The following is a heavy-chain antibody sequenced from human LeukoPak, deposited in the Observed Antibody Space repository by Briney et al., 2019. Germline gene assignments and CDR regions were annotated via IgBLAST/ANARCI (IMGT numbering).Heavy chain of an antibody. CDR1: GFTFRNHG. D-gene: IGHD5/OR15-5a*01. CDR3: ARDLSSRRLDY. CDR2: IRYDGSNS. V-gene: IGHV3-33*01. Sequence: PGGSLRLSCAASGFTFRNHGMHWARQAPGKGLEWVTVIRYDGSNSYYADSVKGRFTISRDNSKNTLYLQMNSLRVEDTAVYYCARDLSSRRLDYWGEGTLVTVSS. J-gene: IGHJ4*02.